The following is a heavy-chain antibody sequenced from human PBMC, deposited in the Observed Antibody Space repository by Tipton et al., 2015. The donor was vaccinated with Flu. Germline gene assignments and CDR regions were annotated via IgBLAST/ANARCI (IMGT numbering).Heavy chain of an antibody. J-gene: IGHJ4*02. Sequence: GLVKPSETLSLTCTVSSGSIRSTNYFCAWIRQSPGKGLELIGSIYPSGTTYYNPSLKSRVTISVDTSKSQFSLKLRSVTAADTAVYYCARLSYYDVDLKNFYFDYWGQGALVTVSS. V-gene: IGHV4-39*01. CDR2: IYPSGTT. CDR1: SGSIRSTNYF. D-gene: IGHD3-10*02. CDR3: ARLSYYDVDLKNFYFDY.